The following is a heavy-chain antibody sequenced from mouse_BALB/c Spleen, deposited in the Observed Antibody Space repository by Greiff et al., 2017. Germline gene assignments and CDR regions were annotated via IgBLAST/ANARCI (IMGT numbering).Heavy chain of an antibody. J-gene: IGHJ4*01. V-gene: IGHV5-17*02. CDR3: ARSGYDGYYNYAMDY. CDR1: GFTFSSFG. Sequence: EVKLQESGGGLVQPGGSRKLSCAASGFTFSSFGMHWVRQAPEKGLEWVAYISSGSSTIYYADTVKGRFTISRDNPKNTLFLQMTSLRSEDTAMYYCARSGYDGYYNYAMDYWGQGTSVTVSS. CDR2: ISSGSSTI. D-gene: IGHD2-3*01.